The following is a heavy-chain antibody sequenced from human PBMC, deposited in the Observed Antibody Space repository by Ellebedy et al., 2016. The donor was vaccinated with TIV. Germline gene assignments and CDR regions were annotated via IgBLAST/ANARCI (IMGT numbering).Heavy chain of an antibody. D-gene: IGHD2-2*01. V-gene: IGHV3-33*01. J-gene: IGHJ4*02. CDR2: IWFDGSKE. CDR1: GFTFGRYG. CDR3: ARPSYQLLSYYFDS. Sequence: GESLKISCAAPGFTFGRYGMHWVRQAPGKGLEWVAVIWFDGSKEFYADSVTGRFTISRDDSKNEVFLQMSSLRAEDTAVYYCARPSYQLLSYYFDSWGQGTLVTVSS.